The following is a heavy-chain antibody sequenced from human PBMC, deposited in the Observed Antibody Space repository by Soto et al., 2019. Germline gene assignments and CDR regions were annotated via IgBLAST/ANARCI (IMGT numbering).Heavy chain of an antibody. CDR1: GFTFSSYA. J-gene: IGHJ6*03. Sequence: GGSLRLSCAASGFTFSSYAMSWVRQAPGKGLEWVSAISGSGGSTYYADSVKGRFTISRDNSKNTLYLQMNSLRAEDTAVYYCAKVQLPVDWLLDYYYYYYMDVWGKGTTVTVSS. V-gene: IGHV3-23*01. D-gene: IGHD3-9*01. CDR2: ISGSGGST. CDR3: AKVQLPVDWLLDYYYYYYMDV.